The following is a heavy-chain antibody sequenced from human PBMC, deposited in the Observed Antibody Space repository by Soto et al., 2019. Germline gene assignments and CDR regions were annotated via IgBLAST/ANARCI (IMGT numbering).Heavy chain of an antibody. D-gene: IGHD3-22*01. V-gene: IGHV4-4*02. Sequence: LETLSLTCAVSGGSISSSNWWSWVRQPPGKGLEWIGEIYHSGSTNYNPSLKSRVTISVDKSNNQFSLKLRSVTAADTAMYYCANTYYDSSGCNFHYWGQGTLVTVS. CDR3: ANTYYDSSGCNFHY. CDR2: IYHSGST. J-gene: IGHJ4*02. CDR1: GGSISSSNW.